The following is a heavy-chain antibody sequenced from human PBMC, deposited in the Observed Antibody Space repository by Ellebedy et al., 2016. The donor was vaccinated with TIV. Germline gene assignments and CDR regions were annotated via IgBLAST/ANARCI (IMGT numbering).Heavy chain of an antibody. Sequence: MPSETLSLTCTVSGGSISSRYYYWSWIRQPPGKGLEWIGYMSSSGNTNYNPSLKSRVTKSIDTSKNQFSMKLSFVTAADTAVYYCARTYYYDSSGYPLFDYWGQGTLVTVSS. J-gene: IGHJ4*02. CDR1: GGSISSRYYY. D-gene: IGHD3-22*01. CDR2: MSSSGNT. V-gene: IGHV4-61*01. CDR3: ARTYYYDSSGYPLFDY.